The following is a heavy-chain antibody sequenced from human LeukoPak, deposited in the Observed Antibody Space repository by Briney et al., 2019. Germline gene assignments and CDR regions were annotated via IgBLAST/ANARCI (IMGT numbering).Heavy chain of an antibody. CDR3: ARDQVDTAMVTVYFDY. D-gene: IGHD5-18*01. CDR2: IYTSGST. CDR1: GGSISSYY. Sequence: SETLSLTCTVSGGSISSYYWSWIRQPAGKGLEWIGRIYTSGSTNYNPSLKSRVTMSVGTSKNQFSLKLSSVTAADTAVYYCARDQVDTAMVTVYFDYWGQGTLVTVSS. J-gene: IGHJ4*02. V-gene: IGHV4-4*07.